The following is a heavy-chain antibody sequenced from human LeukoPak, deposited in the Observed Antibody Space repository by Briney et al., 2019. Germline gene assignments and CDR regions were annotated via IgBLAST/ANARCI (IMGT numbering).Heavy chain of an antibody. J-gene: IGHJ5*02. CDR2: INPSGGST. D-gene: IGHD3-22*01. CDR1: GYTFTSYY. CDR3: ARDIAVYYYDSSGYSWFDP. V-gene: IGHV1-46*01. Sequence: ASVKVSCKASGYTFTSYYMHWVRQAPGQGLEWMGIINPSGGSTSYAQKFQGRVTMTRDMSTSTAYMELSSLRSEDTAVYYCARDIAVYYYDSSGYSWFDPWGQGTLVTVSS.